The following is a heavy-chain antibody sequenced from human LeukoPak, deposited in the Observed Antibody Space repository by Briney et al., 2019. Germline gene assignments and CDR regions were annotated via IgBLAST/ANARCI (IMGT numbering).Heavy chain of an antibody. J-gene: IGHJ4*02. CDR2: IYYSGST. Sequence: SETLSLTCPVSGGSISSTNYYWGWIRQPPGKGLEWIGSIYYSGSTYYNPSLKSRVTISIDTSKNQFSLKLSSVTAADTAVYYCARGLMVRGVPDYWGQGTLVTVSS. D-gene: IGHD3-10*01. CDR1: GGSISSTNYY. CDR3: ARGLMVRGVPDY. V-gene: IGHV4-39*01.